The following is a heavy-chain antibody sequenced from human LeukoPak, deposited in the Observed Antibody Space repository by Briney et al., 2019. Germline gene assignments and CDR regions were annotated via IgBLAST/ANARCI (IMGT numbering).Heavy chain of an antibody. V-gene: IGHV3-48*01. J-gene: IGHJ3*02. Sequence: GGSLRLSCAASGFTFSSYGMNWVRQAPGKGLEWVSYIASISASAIYYADSVKGRFTISRDNSKNTLYLQMNSLRAEDTAVYYCARDWNPWDAFDIWGQGTMVTVSS. CDR2: IASISASAI. CDR3: ARDWNPWDAFDI. D-gene: IGHD1-1*01. CDR1: GFTFSSYG.